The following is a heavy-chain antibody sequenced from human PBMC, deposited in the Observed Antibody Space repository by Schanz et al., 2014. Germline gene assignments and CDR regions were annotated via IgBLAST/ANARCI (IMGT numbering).Heavy chain of an antibody. CDR2: INPSGGST. V-gene: IGHV1-46*01. Sequence: QVQLVQSGAEVKKPGASVKVSCKASGYTFTRYYIHWVRQAPGQGLEWMGIINPSGGSTTYAQKFQGRVTMTSDTSTSTAYMELRSLRSDDTAVYYCARDQELKPPDVRNGMDVWGQGTTVTVS. J-gene: IGHJ6*02. D-gene: IGHD1-1*01. CDR1: GYTFTRYY. CDR3: ARDQELKPPDVRNGMDV.